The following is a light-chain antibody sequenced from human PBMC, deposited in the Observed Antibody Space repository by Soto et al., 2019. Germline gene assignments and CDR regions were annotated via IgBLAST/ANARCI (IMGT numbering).Light chain of an antibody. CDR3: ATWDERLNGWV. CDR1: RSNIGYNG. V-gene: IGLV1-44*01. J-gene: IGLJ3*02. Sequence: QSVLSQPPSASGTSGQRVTISCSGSRSNIGYNGVQWFQQQDPITTPKLLVYSNDHRPSGVPDLFSGSKSGTSASLAISGLQSGDEAYYYCATWDERLNGWVFGGGTKLTVL. CDR2: SND.